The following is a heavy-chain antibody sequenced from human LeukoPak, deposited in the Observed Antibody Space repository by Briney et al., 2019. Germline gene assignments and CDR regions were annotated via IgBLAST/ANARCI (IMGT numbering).Heavy chain of an antibody. V-gene: IGHV4-38-2*02. J-gene: IGHJ4*02. CDR1: GYSISSGYY. CDR3: ARDVEMATITGLDY. Sequence: PSETLSLTCTVSGYSISSGYYWGWIRQPPGKGLEWIGSIYHSGSTYYNPSLKSRVTISVDTSKNQFSLKLSSVTAADTAVYYCARDVEMATITGLDYWGQGTLVTVSS. CDR2: IYHSGST. D-gene: IGHD5-24*01.